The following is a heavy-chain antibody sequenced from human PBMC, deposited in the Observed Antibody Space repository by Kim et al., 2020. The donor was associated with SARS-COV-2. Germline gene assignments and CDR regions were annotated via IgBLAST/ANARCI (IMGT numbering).Heavy chain of an antibody. D-gene: IGHD2-2*01. J-gene: IGHJ6*02. CDR1: GFTFSSYA. CDR2: ISGSGGST. Sequence: GGSLRLSCAASGFTFSSYAMSWVRQAPGKGLEWVSAISGSGGSTYYADSVKGRFTISRDNSKNTLYLQMNSLRAEDTAVYYCAKSAVPAATVYYYYGMDVWGQGTTVTVSS. CDR3: AKSAVPAATVYYYYGMDV. V-gene: IGHV3-23*01.